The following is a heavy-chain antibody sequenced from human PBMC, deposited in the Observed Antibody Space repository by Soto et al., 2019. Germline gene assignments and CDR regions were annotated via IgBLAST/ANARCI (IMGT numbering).Heavy chain of an antibody. D-gene: IGHD4-17*01. V-gene: IGHV1-3*01. Sequence: ASVKVSCKASGYTFPGYAMHWVRQAPGQRLEWMGWINAGNGNTKYSQKFQGRVTITRDTSASTAYMELSSLRSEDTAVYYCARDPDYGDYGTSPADDYWGQGTLVTVSS. CDR2: INAGNGNT. J-gene: IGHJ4*02. CDR3: ARDPDYGDYGTSPADDY. CDR1: GYTFPGYA.